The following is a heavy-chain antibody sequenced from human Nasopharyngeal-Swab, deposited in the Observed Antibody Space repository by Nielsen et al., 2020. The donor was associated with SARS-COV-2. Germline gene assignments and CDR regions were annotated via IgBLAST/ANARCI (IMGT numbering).Heavy chain of an antibody. CDR3: ARLYEARRYYYYYMDV. Sequence: GESLKISCKGSGYSFTSYWIGWVRQMPGKGLEWMGIIYPGDSDTRYSPSLQGQVTISADKSISTAYLQWSSLKASDTAMYYCARLYEARRYYYYYMDVWGKGTTVTVSS. J-gene: IGHJ6*03. CDR2: IYPGDSDT. V-gene: IGHV5-51*01. CDR1: GYSFTSYW. D-gene: IGHD6-6*01.